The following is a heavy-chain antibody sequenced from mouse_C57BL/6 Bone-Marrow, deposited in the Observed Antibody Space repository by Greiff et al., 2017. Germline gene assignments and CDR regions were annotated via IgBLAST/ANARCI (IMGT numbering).Heavy chain of an antibody. CDR3: TRWVIYYGNYAWFAD. CDR1: GYTFTDYE. J-gene: IGHJ3*01. CDR2: IDPETGGT. V-gene: IGHV1-15*01. Sequence: QVQLQQSGAELVRPGASVTLSCKASGYTFTDYEMHWVKQTPVHGLAWIGAIDPETGGTAYNQKFKGKAILTADKSSSTAYMELRSLTSEDSAVYYCTRWVIYYGNYAWFADWGQGTLVTVSA. D-gene: IGHD2-1*01.